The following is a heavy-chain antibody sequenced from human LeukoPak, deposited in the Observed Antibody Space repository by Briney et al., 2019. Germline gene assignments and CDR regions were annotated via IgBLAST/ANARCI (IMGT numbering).Heavy chain of an antibody. Sequence: GGSQRLSCAASGFTFSSYGTHWARQAAGKWLAWVAFIRYDGSNKYYPDCVKGRFTMSRDKSKNILYLQMKNPRTEHTVVLCCARGITDSSGWYGLYYFDYWGQGTLVTVSS. CDR3: ARGITDSSGWYGLYYFDY. CDR1: GFTFSSYG. CDR2: IRYDGSNK. V-gene: IGHV3-30*02. J-gene: IGHJ4*02. D-gene: IGHD6-19*01.